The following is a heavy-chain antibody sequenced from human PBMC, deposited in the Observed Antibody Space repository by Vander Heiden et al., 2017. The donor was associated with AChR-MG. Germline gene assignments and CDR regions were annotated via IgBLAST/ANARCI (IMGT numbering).Heavy chain of an antibody. Sequence: QVQLVESGGGVVKPGRSLRLSCAASGFTFSSYDMPWVRQAPGKGLEWVAVISYDGSNKYYADSVKGRFTISRDNSKNTLYLQMNSLRAEDTAVYYCARAAYCGGDCYSGAEYFQHWGQGTLVTVSS. V-gene: IGHV3-30-3*01. CDR2: ISYDGSNK. D-gene: IGHD2-21*01. CDR3: ARAAYCGGDCYSGAEYFQH. CDR1: GFTFSSYD. J-gene: IGHJ1*01.